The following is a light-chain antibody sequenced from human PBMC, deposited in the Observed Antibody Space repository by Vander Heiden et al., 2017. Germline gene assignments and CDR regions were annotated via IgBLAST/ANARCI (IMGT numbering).Light chain of an antibody. CDR1: QGIRSA. J-gene: IGKJ3*01. CDR2: DAA. V-gene: IGKV1-13*02. Sequence: AIQLTQSPSSLSASVGDRVTITCRASQGIRSALAWYQQKPGKAPNLLIYDAATLEIGVPSRFSGSGSGTDFTLTISSLQPEDFATYYCQQFNTYPLTFGSGTKVDIK. CDR3: QQFNTYPLT.